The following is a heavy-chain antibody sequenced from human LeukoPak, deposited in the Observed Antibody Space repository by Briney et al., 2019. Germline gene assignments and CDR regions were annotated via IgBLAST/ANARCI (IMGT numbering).Heavy chain of an antibody. CDR2: IIPIFGTA. CDR3: ARFRTIGYYYGMDV. Sequence: ASVKVSCKASGGTFSSYAISWVRQAPGQGLEWMGGIIPIFGTANYAQKFQGRVTITADESTSTAYMELSSLRSEDAAVYYCARFRTIGYYYGMDVWGQGTTVTVSS. CDR1: GGTFSSYA. J-gene: IGHJ6*02. V-gene: IGHV1-69*13.